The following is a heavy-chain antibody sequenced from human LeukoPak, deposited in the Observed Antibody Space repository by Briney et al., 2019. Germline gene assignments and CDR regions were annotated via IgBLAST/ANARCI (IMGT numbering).Heavy chain of an antibody. V-gene: IGHV4-59*01. CDR1: GASISSYY. D-gene: IGHD5-18*01. CDR3: ARENTAMANDAFDI. CDR2: IYYSGST. Sequence: SETLSLTCTVSGASISSYYWSWIRQPPGKGLEWIGYIYYSGSTNYNPSLKSRVTISVDTSKNQFSLKLSSVTAADTAVYYCARENTAMANDAFDIWGQGTMVTVSS. J-gene: IGHJ3*02.